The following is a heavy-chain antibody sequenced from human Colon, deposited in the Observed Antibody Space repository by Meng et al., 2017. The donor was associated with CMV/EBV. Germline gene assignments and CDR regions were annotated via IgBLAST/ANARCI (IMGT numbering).Heavy chain of an antibody. CDR3: ARDPSGSRVPFDY. CDR1: GYTFSDYH. D-gene: IGHD1-26*01. V-gene: IGHV1-2*02. J-gene: IGHJ4*02. CDR2: INSNSGAT. Sequence: QVELVMSGDEVKKPGASVKVSCKNSGYTFSDYHIHWVRQAPGQGIEWMGWINSNSGATDYAQKFQGRFTMTRDTSITTVYMELSSLRSDDTAVYYCARDPSGSRVPFDYWGQGSLVTVSS.